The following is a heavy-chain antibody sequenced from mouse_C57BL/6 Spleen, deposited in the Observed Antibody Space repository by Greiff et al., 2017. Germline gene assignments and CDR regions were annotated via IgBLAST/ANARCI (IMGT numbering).Heavy chain of an antibody. J-gene: IGHJ3*01. CDR2: ISSGSSTI. CDR1: GFTFSDYG. V-gene: IGHV5-17*01. D-gene: IGHD2-2*01. CDR3: ARSDYGYDVAY. Sequence: VESGGGLVKPGGSLKLSCAASGFTFSDYGMHWVRQAPEKGLEWVAYISSGSSTIYYADTVKGRFTISRDNAKNTLFLQMTSLRSEDTAMYYCARSDYGYDVAYWGQGTLVTVSA.